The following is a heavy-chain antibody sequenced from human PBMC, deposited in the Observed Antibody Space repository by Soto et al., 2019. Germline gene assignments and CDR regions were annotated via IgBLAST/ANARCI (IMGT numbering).Heavy chain of an antibody. CDR1: GFTFSSYS. J-gene: IGHJ6*02. D-gene: IGHD2-2*02. CDR3: AREDENREYCSSTSCYTRTQYGMDV. Sequence: GGSLRLSCAASGFTFSSYSMNWVRQAPGKGLEWVSSISSSSSYIYYADSVKGRFTISRDNAKNSLYLQMNSLRAEDTAVCYCAREDENREYCSSTSCYTRTQYGMDVWGQGTTVTVSS. CDR2: ISSSSSYI. V-gene: IGHV3-21*01.